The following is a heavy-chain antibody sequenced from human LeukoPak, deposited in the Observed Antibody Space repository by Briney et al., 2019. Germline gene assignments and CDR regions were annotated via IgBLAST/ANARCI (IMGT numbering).Heavy chain of an antibody. Sequence: ASVKVSCKASGYTFTSYDINWVRQATGQGLEWMGWMNPNSGNTGYAQKFQGRVTMTTDTSTSTAYMELRSLRSEDTAVYYCATDPLGYCSSTSCHASDYWGQGTLVTVSS. D-gene: IGHD2-2*01. V-gene: IGHV1-8*01. CDR2: MNPNSGNT. CDR1: GYTFTSYD. J-gene: IGHJ4*02. CDR3: ATDPLGYCSSTSCHASDY.